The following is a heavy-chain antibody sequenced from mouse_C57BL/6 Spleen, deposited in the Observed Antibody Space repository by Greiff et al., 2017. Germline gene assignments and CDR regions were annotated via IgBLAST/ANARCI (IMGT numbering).Heavy chain of an antibody. CDR2: ISSGSSII. CDR1: GFTFSDYG. CDR3: ARPPTTVVATGGDFDV. J-gene: IGHJ1*03. V-gene: IGHV5-17*01. D-gene: IGHD1-1*01. Sequence: EVKLQESGGGLVKPGGSLKLSCAASGFTFSDYGMHWVRQAPEKGLEWVAYISSGSSIIYYADTVKGRFTISRDNAKNTLFLQMTSLRSEDTAMYYCARPPTTVVATGGDFDVWGTGTTVTVSS.